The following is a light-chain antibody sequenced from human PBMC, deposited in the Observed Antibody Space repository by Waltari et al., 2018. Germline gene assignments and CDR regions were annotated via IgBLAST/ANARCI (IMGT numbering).Light chain of an antibody. CDR1: DIGINT. J-gene: IGLJ2*01. Sequence: SYVVTQAPSLSVAPGQTARISCAGNDIGINTVHWYQQKPGQAPILVVHDDRDRPSGIPERFSGSNSGNTATLTINRVEAGDEADYYCQVWDSSTNQVIFGGGTKLTVL. V-gene: IGLV3-21*02. CDR2: DDR. CDR3: QVWDSSTNQVI.